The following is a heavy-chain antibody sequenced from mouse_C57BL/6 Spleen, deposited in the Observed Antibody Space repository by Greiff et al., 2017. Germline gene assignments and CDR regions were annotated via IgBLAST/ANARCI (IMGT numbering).Heavy chain of an antibody. CDR2: SDPNSGGT. J-gene: IGHJ4*01. D-gene: IGHD1-1*01. V-gene: IGHV1-72*01. CDR1: GYTFTSYW. CDR3: ARFYYDYAMDD. Sequence: QVQLQPPGAELVKPGASVKLSCKASGYTFTSYWMHWVKQRPGRGLEWIGRSDPNSGGTKYNEKFKSKATLTVDKPSSTAYMQLSSLTSEDAAVYYCARFYYDYAMDDWGQGTSVTVSS.